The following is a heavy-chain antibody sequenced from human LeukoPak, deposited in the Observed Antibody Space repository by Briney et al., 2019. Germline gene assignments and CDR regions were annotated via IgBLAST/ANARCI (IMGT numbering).Heavy chain of an antibody. CDR1: GYTFTTYY. CDR2: INPSGGST. V-gene: IGHV1-46*01. J-gene: IGHJ4*02. CDR3: ARDPRPYSGSYSDY. D-gene: IGHD1-26*01. Sequence: ASVKVSCKASGYTFTTYYIHWVRQAPGQGLEWMGVINPSGGSTSYAQKFQGRVTLTRDTSASTVYMELSSLRSEDTAVYYCARDPRPYSGSYSDYWGQGTLVTVSS.